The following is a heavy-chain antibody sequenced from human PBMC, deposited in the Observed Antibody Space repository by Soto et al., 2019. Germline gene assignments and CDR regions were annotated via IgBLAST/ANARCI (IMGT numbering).Heavy chain of an antibody. CDR2: INPSGGST. CDR1: GYTFTSYY. CDR3: ARAGAATYGMDV. J-gene: IGHJ6*02. Sequence: QVQLVQSGAEVKKPGASVKVSCKASGYTFTSYYMHWVRQAPGQGLEWMGIINPSGGSTSYAQKFQGRVTMTRDTSTSTVYMELSSLRSEDTAMYYCARAGAATYGMDVWGQGTTVTVSS. D-gene: IGHD1-26*01. V-gene: IGHV1-46*01.